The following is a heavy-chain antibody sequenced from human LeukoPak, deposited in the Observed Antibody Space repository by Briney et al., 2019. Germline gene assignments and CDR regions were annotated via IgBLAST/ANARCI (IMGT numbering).Heavy chain of an antibody. D-gene: IGHD3-3*01. J-gene: IGHJ3*01. V-gene: IGHV1-2*02. CDR1: GYTFSDYY. Sequence: GASVKVSCKASGYTFSDYYIHWVRQAPGQGLEWMGGINPDGGDTSYAQQFQGRVTVTRDTSINTVYMELSRLRSDDTAVYYCARAYDFWSGYILYDTFDVWGQGTMVTVSS. CDR2: INPDGGDT. CDR3: ARAYDFWSGYILYDTFDV.